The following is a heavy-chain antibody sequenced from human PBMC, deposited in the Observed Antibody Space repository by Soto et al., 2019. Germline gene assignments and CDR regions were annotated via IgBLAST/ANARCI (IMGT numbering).Heavy chain of an antibody. J-gene: IGHJ6*02. CDR1: GYSFTSYW. CDR3: ARQDTDYGGNYYYYYGMDV. Sequence: RGESLKISCKGSGYSFTSYWISWVRQMPGKGLEWMGRIDPSDSYTNYSPSFQGHVTISADKSISTAYLQWSSLKASDTAMYYCARQDTDYGGNYYYYYGMDVWGQGTTVTVSS. CDR2: IDPSDSYT. D-gene: IGHD4-17*01. V-gene: IGHV5-10-1*01.